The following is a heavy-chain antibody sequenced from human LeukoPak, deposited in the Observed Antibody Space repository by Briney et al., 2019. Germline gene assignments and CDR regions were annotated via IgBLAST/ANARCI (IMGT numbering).Heavy chain of an antibody. CDR3: ASEGDDEDYDSSGYPKVDY. D-gene: IGHD3-22*01. V-gene: IGHV3-21*01. CDR1: GFTFSNYS. Sequence: GSLRLSCAASGFTFSNYSMNWVRQAPGKGLEWVSSISSSSSYIYYADSVKGRFTISRDNAKNSLYLQMNSLRAEDTAVYYCASEGDDEDYDSSGYPKVDYWGQGTLVTVSS. J-gene: IGHJ4*02. CDR2: ISSSSSYI.